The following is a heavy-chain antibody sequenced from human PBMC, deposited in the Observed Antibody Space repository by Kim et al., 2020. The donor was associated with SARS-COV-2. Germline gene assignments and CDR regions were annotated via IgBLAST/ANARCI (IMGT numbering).Heavy chain of an antibody. Sequence: ASVKVSCKASGYTFTSYAMHWVRQAPGQRLEWMGWINAGNGNTKYSQKFQGRVTITRDTSASTAYMELSSLRSEDTAVYYCARCWAYCSSTSCYNYYYYGMDVWGQGTTVTVSS. CDR2: INAGNGNT. CDR3: ARCWAYCSSTSCYNYYYYGMDV. D-gene: IGHD2-2*02. CDR1: GYTFTSYA. V-gene: IGHV1-3*01. J-gene: IGHJ6*02.